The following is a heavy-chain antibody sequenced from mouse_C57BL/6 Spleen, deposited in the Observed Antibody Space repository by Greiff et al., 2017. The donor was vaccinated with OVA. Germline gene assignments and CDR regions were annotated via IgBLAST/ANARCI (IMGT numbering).Heavy chain of an antibody. CDR2: IYPGSGNT. V-gene: IGHV1-76*01. J-gene: IGHJ1*03. CDR3: ARSGDGYYEWYFDV. D-gene: IGHD2-3*01. Sequence: QVQLQQSGAELVRPGASVKLSCKASGYTFTDYYINWVKQRPGQGLEWIARIYPGSGNTYYNEKFKGKATLTAEKSSSTAYMQLSSLTSEDSAVYFCARSGDGYYEWYFDVWGTGTTVTVSS. CDR1: GYTFTDYY.